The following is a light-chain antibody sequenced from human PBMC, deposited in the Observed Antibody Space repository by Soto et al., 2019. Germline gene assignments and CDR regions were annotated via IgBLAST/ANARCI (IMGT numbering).Light chain of an antibody. CDR3: QHSYNSPTWT. CDR2: SVS. CDR1: QNIGNY. V-gene: IGKV1-39*01. J-gene: IGKJ1*01. Sequence: DIQMTQSPSSLSASVGDRVTITCRASQNIGNYLHWYQQQPGKAPKRLIYSVSTLQTGVPSRFSGSGSGTDFTLTISSLQPEDFSTFYCQHSYNSPTWTFGQGTKVEIK.